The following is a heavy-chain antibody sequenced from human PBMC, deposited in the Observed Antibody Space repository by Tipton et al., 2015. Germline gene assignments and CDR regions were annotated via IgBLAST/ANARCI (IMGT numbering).Heavy chain of an antibody. J-gene: IGHJ4*02. Sequence: TLSLTCSVSSDSISKYYWSWIRQPPGKELEWIGYIQYSGSTNYNPSLKSRVTISVDTSKTQFSLKMNSVTAADTAFYFCGRGDDSTAMATGFDYWGQGALVTVSS. D-gene: IGHD5-18*01. CDR1: SDSISKYY. CDR2: IQYSGST. V-gene: IGHV4-59*08. CDR3: GRGDDSTAMATGFDY.